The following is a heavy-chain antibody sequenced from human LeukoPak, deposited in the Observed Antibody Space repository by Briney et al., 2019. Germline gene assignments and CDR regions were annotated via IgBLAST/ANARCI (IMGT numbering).Heavy chain of an antibody. CDR2: ISGDGDNT. J-gene: IGHJ5*02. CDR3: AKGVRSGTYYNCFDP. Sequence: GGSLRLSCVASGFTFDDSALHWVRQAPGKGLEWISLISGDGDNTYYAESVKGRFTISRDNSKNSLYLQMSSLRPEDTAFYYCAKGVRSGTYYNCFDPWGQGTLVTVSS. V-gene: IGHV3-43*02. D-gene: IGHD3-10*01. CDR1: GFTFDDSA.